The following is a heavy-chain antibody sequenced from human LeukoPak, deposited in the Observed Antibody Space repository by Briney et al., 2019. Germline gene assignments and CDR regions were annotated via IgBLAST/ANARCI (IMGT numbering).Heavy chain of an antibody. D-gene: IGHD3-22*01. CDR3: ARDPSGYFNY. J-gene: IGHJ4*02. V-gene: IGHV4-61*01. CDR1: GFSVSSGSYY. CDR2: IYDSGST. Sequence: SETLSLTCTVSGFSVSSGSYYWSWIRQPPGKGLEWIGYIYDSGSTNYNPSLKSRVTISVDTSKNQFSLKLSSVTAADTGVYYCARDPSGYFNYWGQGTLVTVSS.